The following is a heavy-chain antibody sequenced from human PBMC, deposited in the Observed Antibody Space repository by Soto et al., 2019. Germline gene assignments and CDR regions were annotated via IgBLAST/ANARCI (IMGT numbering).Heavy chain of an antibody. CDR3: ARHNYDSSGTAVDV. CDR1: CGSISSGGYY. J-gene: IGHJ6*02. CDR2: IYYIGST. D-gene: IGHD3-22*01. V-gene: IGHV4-31*03. Sequence: QVQLQESGPGLVKPSQTLSLTCTVSCGSISSGGYYWSWIRQHPGKGLEWIGYIYYIGSTYYNPSLKSRVTISVDTSKNQFSLKLSSVTAADTAVYYCARHNYDSSGTAVDVWGQGTTVTVSS.